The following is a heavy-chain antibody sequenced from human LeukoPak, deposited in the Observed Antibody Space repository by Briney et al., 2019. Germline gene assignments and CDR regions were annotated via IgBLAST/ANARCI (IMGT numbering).Heavy chain of an antibody. V-gene: IGHV3-20*04. D-gene: IGHD5-12*01. CDR1: GFSFVSYW. CDR3: AREVATYAYYYYMDV. CDR2: INCNGDCT. J-gene: IGHJ6*03. Sequence: RGSLRLSRVASGFSFVSYWMNRVRPAPRGGLEWVSNINCNGDCTGYADSVKGRFTTSRDNRKNSLYLQMHSLRAEDTALYYCAREVATYAYYYYMDVWGKGTTVTVSS.